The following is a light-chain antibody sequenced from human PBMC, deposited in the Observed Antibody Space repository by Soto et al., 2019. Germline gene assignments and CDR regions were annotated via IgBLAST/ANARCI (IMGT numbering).Light chain of an antibody. CDR1: QSVSSK. Sequence: EIVLTQSPVALSLSPGERATLSCRASQSVSSKLAWFQQKPGQAPSLLIYGVSTRATGVPVRFSGSGSGTEFTLTINSLQSEDFAVYYCQQYNNWPHTFGQGTKLEIK. CDR3: QQYNNWPHT. V-gene: IGKV3-15*01. CDR2: GVS. J-gene: IGKJ2*01.